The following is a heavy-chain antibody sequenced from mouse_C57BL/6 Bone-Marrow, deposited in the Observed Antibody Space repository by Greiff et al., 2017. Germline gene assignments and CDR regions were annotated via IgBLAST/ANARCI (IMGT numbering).Heavy chain of an antibody. CDR1: GYTFTDYN. D-gene: IGHD1-1*01. CDR3: ARSTVVEGGYFDV. CDR2: INPNNGGT. J-gene: IGHJ1*03. Sequence: EVQLQESGPELVKPGASVKIPCKASGYTFTDYNMDWVKQSHGKSLEWIGDINPNNGGTIYNQKFKGKATLTVDTSSSTAYMELRSLTSEDTAVYYCARSTVVEGGYFDVWGTGTTVTVSS. V-gene: IGHV1-18*01.